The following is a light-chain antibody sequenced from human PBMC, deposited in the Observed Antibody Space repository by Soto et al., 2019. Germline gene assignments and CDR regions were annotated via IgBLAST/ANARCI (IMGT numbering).Light chain of an antibody. CDR1: SGHSSYS. J-gene: IGLJ2*01. V-gene: IGLV4-69*01. CDR3: QAWGTGMV. Sequence: QPVLTQSPSASASLGASVKLTCTLSSGHSSYSIAWHQQQPEKGTRFLVKLNSDGSHKKGDGTPDRLSASSSGAERDPTISSLQYEDEADYYCQAWGTGMVFGGGTKLTVL. CDR2: LNSDGSH.